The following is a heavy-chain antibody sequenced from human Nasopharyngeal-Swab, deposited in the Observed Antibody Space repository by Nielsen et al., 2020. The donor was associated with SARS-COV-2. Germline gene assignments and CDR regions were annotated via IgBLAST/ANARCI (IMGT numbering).Heavy chain of an antibody. CDR2: ISPSSGYI. Sequence: GGSLRLSCAGSGFTFGSFGMTWVRQAPGKGLEWVSYISPSSGYIYYAESLKGRFTISRDNGKNSVYLQMNSLRADDTAVYFCAGQDRFYYYLDVWGKGTTVTVSS. CDR3: AGQDRFYYYLDV. CDR1: GFTFGSFG. V-gene: IGHV3-21*01. D-gene: IGHD3-3*01. J-gene: IGHJ6*03.